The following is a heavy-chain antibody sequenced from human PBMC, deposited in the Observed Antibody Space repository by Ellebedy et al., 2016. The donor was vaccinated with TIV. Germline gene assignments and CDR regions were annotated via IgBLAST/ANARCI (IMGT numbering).Heavy chain of an antibody. V-gene: IGHV3-11*06. Sequence: GESLKISCAASGFTFSDYYMSWIRQAPGKGLEWVSYISSSSSYTNYADSVKGRFTISRDNAKNSLYLQMNSLRAEDTAVYYCARDKRLQQLEVYYYYYYGMDVWGQGTTVTVSS. CDR2: ISSSSSYT. CDR1: GFTFSDYY. D-gene: IGHD3-3*01. J-gene: IGHJ6*02. CDR3: ARDKRLQQLEVYYYYYYGMDV.